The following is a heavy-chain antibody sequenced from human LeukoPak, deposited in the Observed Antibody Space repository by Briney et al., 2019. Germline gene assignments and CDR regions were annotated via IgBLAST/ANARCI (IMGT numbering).Heavy chain of an antibody. CDR2: IWYDGSNK. CDR3: ARVRVRGVMVYYYGMDV. D-gene: IGHD3-10*01. V-gene: IGHV3-33*01. CDR1: GFTFSSYG. J-gene: IGHJ6*04. Sequence: GRSLRLSCAASGFTFSSYGMHWVRQAPGKGLEWVAIIWYDGSNKYYADPVKGRFTISRDNSKNTLYLQMNSLRAEDTAVYYCARVRVRGVMVYYYGMDVWGKGTTVTVSS.